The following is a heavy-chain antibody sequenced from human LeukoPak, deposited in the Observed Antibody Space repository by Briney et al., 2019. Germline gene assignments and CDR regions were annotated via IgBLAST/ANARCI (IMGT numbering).Heavy chain of an antibody. J-gene: IGHJ4*02. CDR3: ARTEVGAGSYFDY. CDR2: INHSGST. V-gene: IGHV4-34*01. Sequence: SETLSLTCAVYGGSFSGYYWSWIRQPPGKGLEWIGEINHSGSTNYNPSLKSRVTISVDTSKNQFSLKLSSVTAADTAVYYCARTEVGAGSYFDYWGQGTPVTVSS. D-gene: IGHD1-26*01. CDR1: GGSFSGYY.